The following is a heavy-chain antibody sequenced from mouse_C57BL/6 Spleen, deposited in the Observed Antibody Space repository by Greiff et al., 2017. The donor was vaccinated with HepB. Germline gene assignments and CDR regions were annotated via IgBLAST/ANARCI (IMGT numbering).Heavy chain of an antibody. V-gene: IGHV1-15*01. CDR1: GYTFTDYE. CDR2: IDPETGGT. Sequence: VQLQQSGAELVRPGASVTLSCKASGYTFTDYEMHWVKQTPVHGLEWIGAIDPETGGTAYNQKFKGKAILTADKSSSTSYMELHSLTSEDSAVYCCTKDDGYSWGQGTTLTVSS. D-gene: IGHD2-3*01. J-gene: IGHJ2*01. CDR3: TKDDGYS.